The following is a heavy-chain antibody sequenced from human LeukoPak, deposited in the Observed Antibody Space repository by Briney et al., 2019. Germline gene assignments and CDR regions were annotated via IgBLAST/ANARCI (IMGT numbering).Heavy chain of an antibody. D-gene: IGHD4-11*01. CDR1: GFTFSHYG. V-gene: IGHV3-33*06. CDR3: AKDAQRGFDYSNSLEH. J-gene: IGHJ5*02. Sequence: GGSLRLSCATSGFTFSHYGMHWVRQAPGKGLEWVAVIWNDGSNKYYGDSVKGRFTISRDNSKNTLYLQMNSLTVEDTAVYYCAKDAQRGFDYSNSLEHWGQGTLVTVAS. CDR2: IWNDGSNK.